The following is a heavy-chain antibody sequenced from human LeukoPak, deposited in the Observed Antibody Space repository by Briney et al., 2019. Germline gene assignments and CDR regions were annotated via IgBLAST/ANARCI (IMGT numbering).Heavy chain of an antibody. CDR3: ARGRLAAAVAFDY. CDR2: IYYSGST. D-gene: IGHD6-13*01. CDR1: GGSISSGGYY. V-gene: IGHV4-31*03. Sequence: SETLSLTCTVSGGSISSGGYYWSWIRQHPGKGLEWIGYIYYSGSTYYNPSLKSRVTISVDTSKNQFSLKLSSVTAADTAVYYCARGRLAAAVAFDYWGQGTLVTVSS. J-gene: IGHJ4*02.